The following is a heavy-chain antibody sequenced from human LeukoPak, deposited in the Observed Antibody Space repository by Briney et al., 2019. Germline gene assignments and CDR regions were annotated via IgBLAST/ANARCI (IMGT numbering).Heavy chain of an antibody. CDR1: GLTSGSYW. J-gene: IGHJ4*02. CDR3: AAGTGWTSEY. CDR2: IEHDGSER. Sequence: GGSLRLSCAASGLTSGSYWMTWVRHTPRQGLEWVANIEHDGSERNYMESVKGRFTISRDNGKNLLHLQMNSLRAEDTAVYYCAAGTGWTSEYWGQGILVTVSS. V-gene: IGHV3-7*03. D-gene: IGHD2-8*02.